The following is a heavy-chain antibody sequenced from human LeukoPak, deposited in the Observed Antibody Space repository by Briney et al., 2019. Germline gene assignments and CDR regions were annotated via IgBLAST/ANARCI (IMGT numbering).Heavy chain of an antibody. V-gene: IGHV4-59*01. J-gene: IGHJ3*02. Sequence: SETLSLTCTVSGGSISSYYWSWIRQPPGKGLEWIGYIYYSGSTNYNPSLKSRVTISVDTSKNQFSLKLSSVTAADTAVYYCARASPLDYGDYVLAFDIWDQGTMVTVSS. D-gene: IGHD4-17*01. CDR3: ARASPLDYGDYVLAFDI. CDR2: IYYSGST. CDR1: GGSISSYY.